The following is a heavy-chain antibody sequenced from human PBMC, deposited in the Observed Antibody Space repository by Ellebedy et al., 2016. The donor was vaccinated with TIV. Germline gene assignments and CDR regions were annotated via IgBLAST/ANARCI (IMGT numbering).Heavy chain of an antibody. V-gene: IGHV3-64D*06. J-gene: IGHJ6*02. D-gene: IGHD3-10*01. Sequence: PGGSLRLSCSASGFTFSSYAMHWVRQAPGKGLEYVSAISSNGGSTYYADSVKGRFTISRDNSKNTLYLQMSSLRAEDTAVYYCARPEGTYGSGSRDYGMDVWGQGTTVTVSS. CDR1: GFTFSSYA. CDR3: ARPEGTYGSGSRDYGMDV. CDR2: ISSNGGST.